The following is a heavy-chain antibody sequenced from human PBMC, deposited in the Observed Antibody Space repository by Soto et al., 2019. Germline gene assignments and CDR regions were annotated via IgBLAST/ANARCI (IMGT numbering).Heavy chain of an antibody. CDR3: ARVPIYDRSGYCDY. CDR2: IYYSGST. J-gene: IGHJ4*02. V-gene: IGHV4-30-4*01. CDR1: GGSISSGDYY. Sequence: QVQLQESDPGLVKPSQTLSLTCTVSGGSISSGDYYWSWIRQPPGKGLEWIGYIYYSGSTYYNPSLRSRVTISVDTSKNQFSLKVSSVTAADTAVYYCARVPIYDRSGYCDYWGQGTLVTVSS. D-gene: IGHD3-22*01.